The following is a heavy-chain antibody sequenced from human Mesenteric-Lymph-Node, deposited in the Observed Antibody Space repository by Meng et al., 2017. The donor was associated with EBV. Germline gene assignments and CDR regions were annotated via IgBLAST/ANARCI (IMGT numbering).Heavy chain of an antibody. CDR3: TRGKYCTGGACYSFWFDP. Sequence: QGQLGQSGTEVKEPGASGKVSCKSSGYTFTGYYMHWVRQAPGQGLEWMGRIDPDSGGTNYAQKFQGRITMTRDTSISTAYMELSRLRSDDTAVYYCTRGKYCTGGACYSFWFDPWGQGTLVTVSS. D-gene: IGHD2-15*01. CDR2: IDPDSGGT. V-gene: IGHV1-2*06. J-gene: IGHJ5*02. CDR1: GYTFTGYY.